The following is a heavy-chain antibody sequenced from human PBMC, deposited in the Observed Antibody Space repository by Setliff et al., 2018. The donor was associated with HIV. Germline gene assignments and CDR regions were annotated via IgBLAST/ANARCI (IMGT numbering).Heavy chain of an antibody. Sequence: ETLSLTCTVSGGSISSYYWSWIRQPPGKGLEWIGYIYYSGSTNYNPSLKSRVTISVDTSKNQFSLKLSSVTAADTAVYYCARGMLRSSWYAHHDAFDIWGQGTMATVSS. D-gene: IGHD6-13*01. CDR1: GGSISSYY. J-gene: IGHJ3*02. V-gene: IGHV4-59*01. CDR2: IYYSGST. CDR3: ARGMLRSSWYAHHDAFDI.